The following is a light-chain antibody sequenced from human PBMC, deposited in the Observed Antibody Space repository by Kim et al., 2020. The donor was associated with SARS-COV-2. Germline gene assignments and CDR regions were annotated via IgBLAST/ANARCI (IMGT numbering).Light chain of an antibody. CDR2: GAS. Sequence: EIVLTQSPGTLSLSPGERATLSCRASESVNSNFLAWYQHKPGQAPRALIYGASSRATGIPDRFSGSGSGTDFTLTISRLEPEDFAVFYCHQYGSSPPTFGQGTKVDIK. CDR3: HQYGSSPPT. J-gene: IGKJ1*01. CDR1: ESVNSNF. V-gene: IGKV3-20*01.